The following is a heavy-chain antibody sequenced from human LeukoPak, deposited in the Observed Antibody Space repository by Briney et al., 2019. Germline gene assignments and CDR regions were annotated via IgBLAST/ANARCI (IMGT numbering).Heavy chain of an antibody. CDR1: GGSISSGFY. CDR2: MYHSGTT. D-gene: IGHD3-22*01. J-gene: IGHJ3*02. CDR3: ARANYYDSSGYSRGAFDI. V-gene: IGHV4-38-2*01. Sequence: PSETLSLTCAVSGGSISSGFYWGWIRPPPGKGLEWIGSMYHSGTTYYNASLKSRVTISVDTSKKQFSLKLNSVTAADTAVYYCARANYYDSSGYSRGAFDIWGQGTMVTVSS.